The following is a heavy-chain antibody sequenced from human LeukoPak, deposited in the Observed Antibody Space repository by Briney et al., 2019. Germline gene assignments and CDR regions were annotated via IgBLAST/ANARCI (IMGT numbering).Heavy chain of an antibody. CDR2: ISSSSSYI. J-gene: IGHJ4*02. CDR1: GFTFSSYS. CDR3: ARAYSGSYYAHFDY. V-gene: IGHV3-21*01. D-gene: IGHD1-26*01. Sequence: GGSLRLSCAASGFTFSSYSMNWVRQAPGKGLEWVSSISSSSSYIYYAGSVKGRFTISRDNAKNSLYLQMNSLRAEDTAVYYCARAYSGSYYAHFDYWGQGTLVTVSS.